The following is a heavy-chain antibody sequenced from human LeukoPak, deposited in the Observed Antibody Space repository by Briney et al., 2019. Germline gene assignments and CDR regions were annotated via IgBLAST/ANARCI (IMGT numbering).Heavy chain of an antibody. CDR1: GFTFSSYA. Sequence: PGGSLRLSCAASGFTFSSYAMSCVRQAPGKGLVWVSRINSDGSSTSYADSVKGRFTISRDNAKNTLYLQMNSLRAEDTAVYYCARDRNYYDSSGYYNYWGQGTLVTVSS. J-gene: IGHJ4*02. CDR3: ARDRNYYDSSGYYNY. V-gene: IGHV3-74*01. D-gene: IGHD3-22*01. CDR2: INSDGSST.